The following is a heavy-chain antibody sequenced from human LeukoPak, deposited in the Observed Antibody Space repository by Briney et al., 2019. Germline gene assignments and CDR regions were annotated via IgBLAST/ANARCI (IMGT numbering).Heavy chain of an antibody. CDR2: IYYNGNT. CDR1: GGSISSAGYY. V-gene: IGHV4-39*01. J-gene: IGHJ5*01. Sequence: SETLSLTCTVSGGSISSAGYYCAWIRQPPGKGLEWIGTIYYNGNTYYNPSLKSRVTLSVDTSKSHFSLKLSSVTAADTAVYYCARLCWSFGLVKAHFDSWGQGTLVTVSS. D-gene: IGHD3/OR15-3a*01. CDR3: ARLCWSFGLVKAHFDS.